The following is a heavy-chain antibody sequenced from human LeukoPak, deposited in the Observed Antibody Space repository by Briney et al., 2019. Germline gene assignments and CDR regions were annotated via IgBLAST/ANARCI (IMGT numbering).Heavy chain of an antibody. D-gene: IGHD6-13*01. V-gene: IGHV1-2*02. CDR1: GYTFTGYY. J-gene: IGHJ4*02. Sequence: ASVMVSCKVSGYTFTGYYIHWVRQAPGQGLEWMGWINPSSGGTNYAQKFQGRVTMTRDTSISTAYMELSRLRSDDTAVYYCAREHSRSPRIDYWGQGTLVTVSS. CDR3: AREHSRSPRIDY. CDR2: INPSSGGT.